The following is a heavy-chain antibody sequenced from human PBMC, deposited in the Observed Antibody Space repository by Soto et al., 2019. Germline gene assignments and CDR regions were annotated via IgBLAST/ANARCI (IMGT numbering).Heavy chain of an antibody. CDR3: ARGGGSDPHRYYYCGMEV. J-gene: IGHJ6*02. CDR1: GGTFSSYA. V-gene: IGHV1-69*06. CDR2: IIPIFGTA. Sequence: QVQLVQSGAEVKKPGSSVKVSCKASGGTFSSYAISWVRQAPGQGLEWMGGIIPIFGTANYAQKFQGRVTITADKSTSTAYMELSSVTSEDTAAYYCARGGGSDPHRYYYCGMEVWRQGTTVTVSS. D-gene: IGHD5-12*01.